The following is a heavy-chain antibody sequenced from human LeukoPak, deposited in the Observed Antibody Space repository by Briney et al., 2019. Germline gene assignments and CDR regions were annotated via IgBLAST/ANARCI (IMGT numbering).Heavy chain of an antibody. CDR1: GVTFSSYG. J-gene: IGHJ4*02. CDR2: INDSGGST. Sequence: PSGSLRLSCAASGVTFSSYGMSWVRQPPGKGLEWVSAINDSGGSTYYADSVKGRCTISTDKSKNTLYLQMHSLRAEDTAVYFCAKAPVASCRGDYCYPFDSWGQGTLVTVSS. CDR3: AKAPVASCRGDYCYPFDS. V-gene: IGHV3-23*01. D-gene: IGHD2-21*01.